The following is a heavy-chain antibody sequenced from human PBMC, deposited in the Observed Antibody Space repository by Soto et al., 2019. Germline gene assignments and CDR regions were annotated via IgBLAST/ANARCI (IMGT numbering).Heavy chain of an antibody. D-gene: IGHD3-10*01. CDR2: ISSSSSYI. Sequence: EVQLVESGGGLVKPGGSLRLSCAASGFTFSSYSMNWVRQAPGKGLEWVSSISSSSSYIYYADSVKGRLTITRDNAKNALWLQMNSLRADDTAVDYCASMGNTMVRGARTETPYYYYYDHMDLWGKGTTVTVSS. CDR1: GFTFSSYS. J-gene: IGHJ6*03. CDR3: ASMGNTMVRGARTETPYYYYYDHMDL. V-gene: IGHV3-21*01.